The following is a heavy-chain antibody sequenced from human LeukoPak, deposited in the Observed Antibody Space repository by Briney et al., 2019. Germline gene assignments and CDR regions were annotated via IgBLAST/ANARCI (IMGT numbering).Heavy chain of an antibody. V-gene: IGHV3-23*01. Sequence: GGSLRLSCAASGFIFSSHGMSWVRQGPGKGLEWVSSISINGGSTYYADSVKGRFTISRDNSKNTLYLQMNSLRAEDTAIYYCARRRYSGSSQHFDYWGQGTLVTVSS. D-gene: IGHD1-26*01. CDR3: ARRRYSGSSQHFDY. CDR1: GFIFSSHG. CDR2: ISINGGST. J-gene: IGHJ4*02.